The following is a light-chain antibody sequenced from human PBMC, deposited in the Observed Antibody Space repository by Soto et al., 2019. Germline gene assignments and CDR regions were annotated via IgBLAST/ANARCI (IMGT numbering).Light chain of an antibody. CDR1: SSDVGSYNL. Sequence: QSALTQPASVSGSPGQSITISCTGTSSDVGSYNLVSWYQQHPGKAPKLMIYEVSKRPSGVSNRFSGSKSGNTASLTTSGLPAEDEADYYCCSPAGSSTPLIFGTGTKVTVL. V-gene: IGLV2-23*02. CDR3: CSPAGSSTPLI. J-gene: IGLJ1*01. CDR2: EVS.